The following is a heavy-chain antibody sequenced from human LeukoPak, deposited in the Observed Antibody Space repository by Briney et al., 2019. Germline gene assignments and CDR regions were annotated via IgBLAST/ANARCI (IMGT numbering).Heavy chain of an antibody. D-gene: IGHD6-6*01. CDR3: AKDPTAARYFDY. J-gene: IGHJ4*02. V-gene: IGHV3-23*01. CDR1: GFKFSSHA. CDR2: ISSSGGST. Sequence: GGSLRLSCAASGFKFSSHAMSWVRQAPGQGLEWVSAISSSGGSTYYADSVKGRFTISRDNSNNTLYLQINSLRADDTALYYCAKDPTAARYFDYWGQGILVIVSS.